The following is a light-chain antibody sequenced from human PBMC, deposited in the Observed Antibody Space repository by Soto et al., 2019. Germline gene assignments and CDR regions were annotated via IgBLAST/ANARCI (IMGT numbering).Light chain of an antibody. V-gene: IGKV3-20*01. CDR2: GAS. CDR1: QSISSSF. CDR3: QQYDNSPIT. Sequence: EIVLTQPAGILSLSPWERASLSCGASQSISSSFLAWYQQKPGQAPRLLIYGASSRATGIPDRFSGTGSETDFTLTISRLEPEDFAVYYCQQYDNSPITFGQGTRLEIK. J-gene: IGKJ5*01.